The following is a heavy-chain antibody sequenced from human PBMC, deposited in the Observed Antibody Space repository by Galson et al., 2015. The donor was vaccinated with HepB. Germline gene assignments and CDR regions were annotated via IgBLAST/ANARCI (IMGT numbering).Heavy chain of an antibody. CDR3: ATGDSENYYAAFDI. CDR2: ISSSSSYM. CDR1: GFAFDTYT. D-gene: IGHD1-26*01. Sequence: SLRLSCAASGFAFDTYTMNWVRQAPGKGLEWVSLISSSSSYMYYADSVKGRFTISRGNAKNSLYLQMNSLRVEDTAVYYCATGDSENYYAAFDIWGKGTMVTVSS. V-gene: IGHV3-21*01. J-gene: IGHJ3*02.